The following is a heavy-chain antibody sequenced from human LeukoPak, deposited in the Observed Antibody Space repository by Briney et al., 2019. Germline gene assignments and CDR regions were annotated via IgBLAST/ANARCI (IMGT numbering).Heavy chain of an antibody. J-gene: IGHJ4*02. CDR1: GFTFSSYS. V-gene: IGHV3-21*01. CDR3: ARPHYYDSSGYYYLFDY. Sequence: GGSLRLSCAASGFTFSSYSMNWVRQAPGKGLEWVSSISSSSSYIYYADSVKGRFTISRDNAKNSLYLQMNSLRAEDTAVYYCARPHYYDSSGYYYLFDYRGQGTLVTVSS. D-gene: IGHD3-22*01. CDR2: ISSSSSYI.